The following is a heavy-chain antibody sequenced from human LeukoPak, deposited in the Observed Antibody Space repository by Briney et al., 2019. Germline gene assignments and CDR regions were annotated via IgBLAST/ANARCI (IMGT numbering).Heavy chain of an antibody. J-gene: IGHJ4*02. CDR2: IYSGGST. V-gene: IGHV3-66*01. D-gene: IGHD3-9*01. CDR1: GFTVSSNY. CDR3: AAPSYDILTGYTGFDY. Sequence: GGSLRLSCAASGFTVSSNYMSWLRQAPGKGLEWVSVIYSGGSTYYADSVKGRFTISRDNYKNTLYLQMNSLRAEDTDVYYCAAPSYDILTGYTGFDYWGQGTLVTVSS.